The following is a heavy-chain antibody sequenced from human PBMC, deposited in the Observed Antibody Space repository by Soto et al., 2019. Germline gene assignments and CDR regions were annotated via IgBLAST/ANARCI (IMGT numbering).Heavy chain of an antibody. CDR2: ISYDGSNK. CDR1: GFTFSSYG. J-gene: IGHJ4*02. Sequence: QVQLVESGEGVVQPGRSLRLSSAASGFTFSSYGMHWVRQAPGKGLEWVAVISYDGSNKYYADSVKGRFTISRDNSKNTLYLQMNSLRAEDTAVYYCAKTLAGDPPPFDYWGQGTLVTVSS. D-gene: IGHD2-21*02. V-gene: IGHV3-30*18. CDR3: AKTLAGDPPPFDY.